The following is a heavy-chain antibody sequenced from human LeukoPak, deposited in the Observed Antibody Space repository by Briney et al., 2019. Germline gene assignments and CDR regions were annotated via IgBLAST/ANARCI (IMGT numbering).Heavy chain of an antibody. D-gene: IGHD5-12*01. V-gene: IGHV1-69*04. Sequence: ASLKDSCKASGGTFSSYAISWVRQAPGQGLEWMGRIIPILGIANYAQKFQGRVTITADKSTSTAYMELSSLRSEDTAVYYCARITSGYDSWIAEYFQHWGQGTLVTVS. CDR1: GGTFSSYA. CDR2: IIPILGIA. CDR3: ARITSGYDSWIAEYFQH. J-gene: IGHJ1*01.